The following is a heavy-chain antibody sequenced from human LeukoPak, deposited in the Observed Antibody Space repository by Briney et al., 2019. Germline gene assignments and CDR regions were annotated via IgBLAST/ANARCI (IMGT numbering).Heavy chain of an antibody. J-gene: IGHJ3*02. V-gene: IGHV1-18*01. CDR1: GYTFTSYG. D-gene: IGHD5-12*01. CDR2: ISAYNGNT. CDR3: ARDTRPGYSGSVGAFDI. Sequence: ASVRVSCKASGYTFTSYGISWVRQAPGQGLEWMGWISAYNGNTNYAQKLQGRVTMTTDISTSTAYMELRSLRSDDTAVYYCARDTRPGYSGSVGAFDIWGQGTMVTVSS.